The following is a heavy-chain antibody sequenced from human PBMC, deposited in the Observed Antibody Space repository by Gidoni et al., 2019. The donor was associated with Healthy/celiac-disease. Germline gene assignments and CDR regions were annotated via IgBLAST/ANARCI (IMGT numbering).Heavy chain of an antibody. J-gene: IGHJ4*02. CDR1: GGSFSGYY. D-gene: IGHD3-3*01. CDR2: INHSGST. V-gene: IGHV4-34*01. CDR3: ASSPYYDFWD. Sequence: QVQLQQWGAGLLKPSEPLSLTCAVYGGSFSGYYWSWIRQPPGKGLEWIGEINHSGSTNYNPSLKSRVTISVDTSKNQFSLKLSSVTAADTAVYYCASSPYYDFWDWGQGTLVTVSS.